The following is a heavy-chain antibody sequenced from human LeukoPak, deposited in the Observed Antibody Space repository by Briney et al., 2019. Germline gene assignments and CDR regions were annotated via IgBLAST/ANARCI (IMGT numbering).Heavy chain of an antibody. D-gene: IGHD5-24*01. V-gene: IGHV3-21*01. CDR1: GFTFSDYS. Sequence: GGSLRLSCTTSGFTFSDYSMNCVRQAPGKGLEWVSSISRSSSYIYYTDSVKGRFTISRENAKKSLYLQMNSLRVEDTAVYYCARDLMSDGAFDIWGQGTMVTVSS. CDR3: ARDLMSDGAFDI. J-gene: IGHJ3*02. CDR2: ISRSSSYI.